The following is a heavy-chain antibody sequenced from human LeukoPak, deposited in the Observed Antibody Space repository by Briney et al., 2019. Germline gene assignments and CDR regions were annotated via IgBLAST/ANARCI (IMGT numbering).Heavy chain of an antibody. J-gene: IGHJ4*02. Sequence: GGSLRLSCSAPGFTLSSYAMSGVGQAPGKGLEWVSAISGRWGRTYYTHSVKGRFTISRDNPKNTLYLQMKSVRAEDTAVYYCAKTPIVVVIRSEPYFDYWGQGTLVTVSS. CDR2: ISGRWGRT. V-gene: IGHV3-23*01. CDR1: GFTLSSYA. CDR3: AKTPIVVVIRSEPYFDY. D-gene: IGHD3-22*01.